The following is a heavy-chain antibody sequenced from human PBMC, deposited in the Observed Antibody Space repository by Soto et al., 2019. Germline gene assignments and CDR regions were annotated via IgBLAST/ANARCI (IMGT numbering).Heavy chain of an antibody. J-gene: IGHJ3*02. CDR1: GFTVSSNY. D-gene: IGHD2-2*01. V-gene: IGHV3-66*04. Sequence: GGSLRLSCAASGFTVSSNYMSWVRQAPGKGLEWVSVIYSGGSTYYADSVKGRFTISRDNSKNTLYLQMNSLRAEDTAVYYCARRSTYCSRTSCYDAFDIWGQGTMVTVSS. CDR2: IYSGGST. CDR3: ARRSTYCSRTSCYDAFDI.